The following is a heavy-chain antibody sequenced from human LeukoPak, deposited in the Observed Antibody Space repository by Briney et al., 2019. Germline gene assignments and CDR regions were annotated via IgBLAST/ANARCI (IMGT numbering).Heavy chain of an antibody. Sequence: GGSLRLSCAASGFTFSTYAMNWVRQAPGKGLEWVSYITNNGSTIYYADPVKGRFTISRDKAENSLYLQMNSLRAEDTAIYYCARDQWLAYYYHGMDVWGQGTTVTVSS. CDR3: ARDQWLAYYYHGMDV. J-gene: IGHJ6*02. V-gene: IGHV3-48*03. CDR1: GFTFSTYA. D-gene: IGHD6-19*01. CDR2: ITNNGSTI.